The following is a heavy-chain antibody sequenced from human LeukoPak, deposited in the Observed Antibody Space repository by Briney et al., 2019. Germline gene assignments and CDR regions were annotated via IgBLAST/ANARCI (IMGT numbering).Heavy chain of an antibody. CDR1: GGSISSSSYY. CDR2: IYHSGST. J-gene: IGHJ5*02. V-gene: IGHV4-39*07. D-gene: IGHD3-3*01. CDR3: ARASIITIFGVVIIDWFDP. Sequence: PSETLSLTCTVSGGSISSSSYYWGWTRQPPGKGLEWIGSIYHSGSTYYNPSLKSRVTISVDTSKNQFSLKLSSVTAADTAVYYCARASIITIFGVVIIDWFDPWGQGTLVTVSS.